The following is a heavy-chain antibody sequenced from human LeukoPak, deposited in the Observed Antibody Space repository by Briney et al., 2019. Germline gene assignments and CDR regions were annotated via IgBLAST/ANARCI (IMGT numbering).Heavy chain of an antibody. V-gene: IGHV3-23*01. CDR3: ARRVGATGAFDI. Sequence: GGSLRLSCAASGFTFSNYGMSWVRQAPGKGLEWVSGISDTGGTTHYADSVEGRFTISRDNAKNSLYLQMNSLRAEDTAVYYCARRVGATGAFDIWGQGTMVTVSS. CDR1: GFTFSNYG. J-gene: IGHJ3*02. CDR2: ISDTGGTT. D-gene: IGHD1-26*01.